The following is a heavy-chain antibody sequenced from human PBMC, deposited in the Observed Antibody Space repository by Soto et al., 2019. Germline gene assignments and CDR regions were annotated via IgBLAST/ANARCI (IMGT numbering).Heavy chain of an antibody. J-gene: IGHJ4*02. CDR1: GFTFSDYY. D-gene: IGHD6-19*01. CDR3: ARAEAQWLVYHYYFYS. Sequence: QVQLVESGGGLVKPGGSLRLSCVASGFTFSDYYMSWIRQAPGKGLEWLSYISSSGITIYYADAVKGRFTISRDNAKSSLYLQMSSMRGEYTAVYYCARAEAQWLVYHYYFYSWGQGTLVTVSS. V-gene: IGHV3-11*01. CDR2: ISSSGITI.